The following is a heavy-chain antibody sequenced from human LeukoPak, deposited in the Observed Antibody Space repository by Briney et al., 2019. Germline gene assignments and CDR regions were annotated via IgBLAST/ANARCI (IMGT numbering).Heavy chain of an antibody. CDR2: MNPNSGNT. Sequence: ASEKVSCKASGYTFTSYDINWVRQATGQGHEWMGWMNPNSGNTGYAQKFQGRVTMTRNTSISTAYMELSSLRSEDTAVYYCARDQWFGELLNWFDPWGQGTLVTVSS. V-gene: IGHV1-8*01. CDR3: ARDQWFGELLNWFDP. J-gene: IGHJ5*02. D-gene: IGHD3-10*01. CDR1: GYTFTSYD.